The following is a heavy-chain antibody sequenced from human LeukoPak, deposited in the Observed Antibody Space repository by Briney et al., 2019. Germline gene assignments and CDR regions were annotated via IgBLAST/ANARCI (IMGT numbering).Heavy chain of an antibody. D-gene: IGHD3-22*01. CDR2: IYYSGST. J-gene: IGHJ4*02. CDR3: ARDRDSSGYYSG. Sequence: SQTLSFTCTVSGGSISSGGYYWSWIRQHPGKGLEWIGYIYYSGSTYYNPSLKSRVTISVDTSKNQFSLKLSSVTAADTAVYYCARDRDSSGYYSGWGQGTLVTVSS. CDR1: GGSISSGGYY. V-gene: IGHV4-31*03.